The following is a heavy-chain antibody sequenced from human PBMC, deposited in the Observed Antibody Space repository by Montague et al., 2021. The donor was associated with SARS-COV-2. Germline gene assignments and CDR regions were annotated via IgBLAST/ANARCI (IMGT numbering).Heavy chain of an antibody. CDR3: AREWGSYSGRFGY. Sequence: SETLSLTCAVYGGSFSGYYWSWIRQPPGKGLEWIGEINHSGSTNYNPSLKSRVTISVDTSKNQFSLKLSSVTAADTAVYFCAREWGSYSGRFGYWGQGALVTVSS. J-gene: IGHJ4*02. CDR2: INHSGST. V-gene: IGHV4-34*01. CDR1: GGSFSGYY. D-gene: IGHD1-26*01.